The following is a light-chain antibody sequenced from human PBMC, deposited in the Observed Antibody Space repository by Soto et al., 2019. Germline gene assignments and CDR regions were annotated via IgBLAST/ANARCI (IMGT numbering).Light chain of an antibody. J-gene: IGLJ2*01. Sequence: QSVLTQPPSVSAAPGQKVTISCSGSNSNIGDNYVSWYQQIPGTAPKLLIHDNDKRPSGISDRFSGSKSGTSATLGIAGLQTGDEAEYYCGTWDSGLSAVVFGGGTKLTVL. CDR3: GTWDSGLSAVV. CDR2: DND. V-gene: IGLV1-51*01. CDR1: NSNIGDNY.